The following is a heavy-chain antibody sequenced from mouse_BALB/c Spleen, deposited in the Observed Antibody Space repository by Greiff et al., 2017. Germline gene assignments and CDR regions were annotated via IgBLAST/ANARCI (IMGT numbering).Heavy chain of an antibody. CDR3: TRYYGYVGWYFDV. CDR1: GYTFTSYY. J-gene: IGHJ1*01. Sequence: QGQLQQSGAELVKPGASVKLSCKASGYTFTSYYMYWVKQRPGQGLEWIGGINPSNGGTNFNEKFKIKATLTVDKSSSTAYMQLSSLTSEDSAVYYCTRYYGYVGWYFDVWGAGTTVTVSS. CDR2: INPSNGGT. D-gene: IGHD1-2*01. V-gene: IGHV1S81*02.